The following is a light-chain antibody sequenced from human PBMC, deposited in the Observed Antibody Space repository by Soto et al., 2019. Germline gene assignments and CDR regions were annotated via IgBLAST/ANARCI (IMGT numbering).Light chain of an antibody. CDR2: KAS. J-gene: IGKJ1*01. Sequence: DIQMTQSPSTLSASVGDRVTITCRASQSISRWLDWYQQKPGKAPKLLIYKASNLESGVPSRFSARGSGTEFTLSISSLQPDDFATYYCQQYSSYWTFGQGTKVEIK. V-gene: IGKV1-5*03. CDR3: QQYSSYWT. CDR1: QSISRW.